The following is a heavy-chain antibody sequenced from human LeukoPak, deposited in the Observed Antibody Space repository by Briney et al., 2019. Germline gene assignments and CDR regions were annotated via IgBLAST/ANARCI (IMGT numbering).Heavy chain of an antibody. D-gene: IGHD2-2*01. V-gene: IGHV1-8*01. Sequence: GASVKVSCKASGYTFTSYDINWVRQATGQGLEWMGWMDPNSGNTGYAQKLQGRVTMTTDTSTSTAYMELRSLRSDDTAVYYCARSGYCSSTSCYSHIYYYYGMDVWGQGTTVTVSS. J-gene: IGHJ6*02. CDR3: ARSGYCSSTSCYSHIYYYYGMDV. CDR2: MDPNSGNT. CDR1: GYTFTSYD.